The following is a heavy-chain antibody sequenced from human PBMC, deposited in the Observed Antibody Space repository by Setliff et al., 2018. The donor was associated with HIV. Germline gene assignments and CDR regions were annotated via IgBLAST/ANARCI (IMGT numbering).Heavy chain of an antibody. CDR1: GFNFSTHT. CDR3: AKNLYRSGWSPLDY. J-gene: IGHJ4*02. D-gene: IGHD6-13*01. CDR2: ISSTGTYI. Sequence: GGSLRLSCAASGFNFSTHTMNWIRQAPGKGLEWVASISSTGTYIYYADSMKGRFTISRDNAKNSLYPQMNSLRAEDTAVYYCAKNLYRSGWSPLDYWGQGTLVTVSS. V-gene: IGHV3-21*03.